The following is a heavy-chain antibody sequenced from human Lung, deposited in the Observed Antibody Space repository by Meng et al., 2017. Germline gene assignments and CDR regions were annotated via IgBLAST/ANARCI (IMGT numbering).Heavy chain of an antibody. CDR2: INHSGST. Sequence: HVQFQQWGAGFFKPSETLSLPCVVSGGSFSDYYWSWIRQPPGKGLEWIGEINHSGSTNYNPSLESRATISVDTSQNNLSLKLSSVTAADSAVYYCARGPTTMAHDFDYWGQGTLVTVSS. CDR3: ARGPTTMAHDFDY. CDR1: GGSFSDYY. V-gene: IGHV4-34*01. D-gene: IGHD4-11*01. J-gene: IGHJ4*02.